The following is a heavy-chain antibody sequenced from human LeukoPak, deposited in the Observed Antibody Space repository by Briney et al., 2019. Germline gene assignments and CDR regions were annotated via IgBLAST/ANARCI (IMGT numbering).Heavy chain of an antibody. CDR3: AAWTDRGYNF. CDR2: INPDGSQK. V-gene: IGHV3-7*01. CDR1: GFSFSGSW. D-gene: IGHD5-24*01. J-gene: IGHJ1*01. Sequence: GESLRLSCAASGFSFSGSWMNWVRQAPGKGLEWVANINPDGSQKRFVDSVMGRFTMSRDNAKNSLYLQMNSPRVEDTAVFYCAAWTDRGYNFWGQGTLVTVSS.